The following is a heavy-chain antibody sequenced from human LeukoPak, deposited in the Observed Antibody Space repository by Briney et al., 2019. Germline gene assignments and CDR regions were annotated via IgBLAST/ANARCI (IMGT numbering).Heavy chain of an antibody. J-gene: IGHJ3*02. Sequence: SETLSLTCTVSGGSISSGSYYWSWIRQPAGKGLEWIGRIYTSGSTNYNPSLKSRVTISVDTSKNQFSLELSSVTAADTAVYYCARYVIVVVNDAFDIWGQGTMVTVSS. CDR3: ARYVIVVVNDAFDI. CDR2: IYTSGST. V-gene: IGHV4-61*02. CDR1: GGSISSGSYY. D-gene: IGHD3-22*01.